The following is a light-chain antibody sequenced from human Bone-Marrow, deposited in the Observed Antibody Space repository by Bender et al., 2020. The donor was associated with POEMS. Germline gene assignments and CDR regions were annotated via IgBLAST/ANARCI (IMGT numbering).Light chain of an antibody. V-gene: IGLV2-8*01. Sequence: QSALTQPASVSGSPGQSITISCTGTSSDVGDYNFVSWYQQHPGKVPKLMIFEVSERPSGVPDRFSGSKSGNTASLTVSGLQAEDEATYYCASYAGGNVVFGTGTKVTVL. CDR1: SSDVGDYNF. CDR2: EVS. J-gene: IGLJ1*01. CDR3: ASYAGGNVV.